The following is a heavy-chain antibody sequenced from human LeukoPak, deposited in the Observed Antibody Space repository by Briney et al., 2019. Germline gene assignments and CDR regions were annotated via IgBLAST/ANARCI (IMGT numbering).Heavy chain of an antibody. CDR1: GFSLSTSGVG. Sequence: SGPTLVKPTQTLTLTCTFSGFSLSTSGVGVGWIRQPPGKALEWLALIYWNDDKRYSPSLKSRLTITKDTSKNQVVLTMTNMDPVDTATYYCAHSPTKGYCSSTSCYPGWFDPWGQGTLVTVSS. CDR2: IYWNDDK. CDR3: AHSPTKGYCSSTSCYPGWFDP. V-gene: IGHV2-5*01. D-gene: IGHD2-2*01. J-gene: IGHJ5*02.